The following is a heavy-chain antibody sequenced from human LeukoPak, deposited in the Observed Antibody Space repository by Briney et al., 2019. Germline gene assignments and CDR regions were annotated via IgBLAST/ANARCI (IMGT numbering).Heavy chain of an antibody. J-gene: IGHJ4*02. CDR2: IYHSGST. CDR3: ARSYGSGSYTFDY. V-gene: IGHV4-30-2*01. D-gene: IGHD3-10*01. Sequence: SETLSLTCAVSGGSISSSGYSWRWIRQPPGKGLEWIGYIYHSGSTYYNPSLKSRVTISVDRSKNQFSLKLSSVTAADTAVYYCARSYGSGSYTFDYWGQGTLVTVSS. CDR1: GGSISSSGYS.